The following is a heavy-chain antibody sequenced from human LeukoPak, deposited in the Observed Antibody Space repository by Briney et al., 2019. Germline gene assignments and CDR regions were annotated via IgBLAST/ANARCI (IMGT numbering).Heavy chain of an antibody. CDR2: ISSSSSYI. V-gene: IGHV3-21*01. CDR3: ARDFDAGYYYYGMDV. J-gene: IGHJ6*02. CDR1: GFPFSSYT. Sequence: GGSLRLSCAASGFPFSSYTMTWARQAPGKGLEWVSSISSSSSYIYYADSVKGRFTISRDNAKNSLYLQMNSLRAEDTAVYYCARDFDAGYYYYGMDVWGQGTTVTVSS.